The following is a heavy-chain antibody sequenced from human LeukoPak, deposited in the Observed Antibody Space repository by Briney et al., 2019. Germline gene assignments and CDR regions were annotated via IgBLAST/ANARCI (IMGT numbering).Heavy chain of an antibody. J-gene: IGHJ6*03. Sequence: SVKVSCKAPGGTFSSYAISWVRQAPGQGLEWMGGIIPIFGTANYAQKFQGRVTINADESTSTAYMELSSLRSEDTAVYYCASCSASCSYYYYYYMDVWGKGTTVTVSS. CDR3: ASCSASCSYYYYYYMDV. V-gene: IGHV1-69*13. D-gene: IGHD2-2*01. CDR1: GGTFSSYA. CDR2: IIPIFGTA.